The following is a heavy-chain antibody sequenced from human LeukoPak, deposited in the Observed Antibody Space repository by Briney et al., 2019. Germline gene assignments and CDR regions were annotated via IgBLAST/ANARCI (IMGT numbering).Heavy chain of an antibody. D-gene: IGHD6-13*01. CDR1: GFTFSSYA. CDR3: VNPGIARWRPFDY. Sequence: GGSLRLSCSASGFTFSSYAMHWVRQAPGKGLEYVSAISSNGGSTYYADSVKGRFTISRDNSKNTLYLRMSSLRAEDTAVYYSVNPGIARWRPFDYWGQGTLVTVSS. CDR2: ISSNGGST. V-gene: IGHV3-64D*06. J-gene: IGHJ4*02.